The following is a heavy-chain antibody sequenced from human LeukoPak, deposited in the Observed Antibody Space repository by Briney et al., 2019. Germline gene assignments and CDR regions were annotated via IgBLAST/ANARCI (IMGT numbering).Heavy chain of an antibody. CDR3: ARAVVVPAAIRGGFDY. Sequence: PSQTLSLTCTVSGCSISSGGYYWSWLRQPPGKGLEWIGYIYHSGSTYYNPSLKSRVTISVDRSKNQFSLKLSSVTAADTAVYYCARAVVVPAAIRGGFDYWGQGTLVTVSS. D-gene: IGHD2-2*02. V-gene: IGHV4-30-2*01. J-gene: IGHJ4*02. CDR2: IYHSGST. CDR1: GCSISSGGYY.